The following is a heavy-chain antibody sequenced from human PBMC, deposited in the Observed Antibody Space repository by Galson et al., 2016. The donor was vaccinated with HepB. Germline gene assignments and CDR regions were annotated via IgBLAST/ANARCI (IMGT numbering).Heavy chain of an antibody. V-gene: IGHV4-34*01. J-gene: IGHJ4*02. CDR2: IDHRGIT. CDR3: ARGLGGTAALGY. Sequence: SETLSLTCAVNGGSFRGYYWSWIRQPPGKGLEWIGEIDHRGITNYNPSLKSRVAISVDTSKKELSLRLNSVTAADTAVYYCARGLGGTAALGYWGQGTLVSGSS. CDR1: GGSFRGYY. D-gene: IGHD2-15*01.